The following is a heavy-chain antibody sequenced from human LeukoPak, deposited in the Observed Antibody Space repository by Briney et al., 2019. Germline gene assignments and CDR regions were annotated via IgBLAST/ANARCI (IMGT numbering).Heavy chain of an antibody. J-gene: IGHJ3*02. V-gene: IGHV4-30-4*08. CDR2: IYYSGST. D-gene: IGHD3-16*01. CDR1: GASISSGDYY. CDR3: ATVGPCDYDYVWGSYVSAFDI. Sequence: SQTLSLTCTVSGASISSGDYYWSWIRQPPGKGLEWIGYIYYSGSTYYNPSLKSRVTISVDTSKNQFSLKLSSVTAADTAVYYCATVGPCDYDYVWGSYVSAFDIWGQGTMVTVSS.